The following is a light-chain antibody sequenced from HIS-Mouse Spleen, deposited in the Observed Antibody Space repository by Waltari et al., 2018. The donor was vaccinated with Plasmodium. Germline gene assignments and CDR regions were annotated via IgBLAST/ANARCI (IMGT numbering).Light chain of an antibody. CDR3: QQNYNTWT. J-gene: IGKJ1*01. V-gene: IGKV1-39*01. Sequence: VGDRVTITCRASQSISSYLNWYQQKPGKAPKLLIYAASSLQSGVPSRFSGSGSGTDFTLTISSLQPEDFATYYCQQNYNTWTFGQGTKVEIK. CDR2: AAS. CDR1: QSISSY.